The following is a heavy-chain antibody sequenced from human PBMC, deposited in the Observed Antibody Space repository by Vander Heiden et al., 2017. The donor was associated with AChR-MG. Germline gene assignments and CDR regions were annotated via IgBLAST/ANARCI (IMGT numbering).Heavy chain of an antibody. CDR2: RNPNSGNT. V-gene: IGHV1-8*01. D-gene: IGHD4-17*01. CDR1: GYTFPSYD. J-gene: IGHJ4*02. Sequence: QVQLVQSGAAVKKPGASVKVSCQASGYTFPSYDMNWVRQDTGQGREWMGWRNPNSGNTGYAQKFQGRVTMTRNTSRSTAYMELSSLRSEDTAVYYCARTTVVTPLDYWGQGTRGTVSS. CDR3: ARTTVVTPLDY.